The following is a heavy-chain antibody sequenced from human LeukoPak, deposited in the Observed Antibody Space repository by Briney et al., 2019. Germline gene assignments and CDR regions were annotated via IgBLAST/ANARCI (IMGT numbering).Heavy chain of an antibody. CDR3: ARGPRYSYGFFDY. D-gene: IGHD5-18*01. CDR1: GGSFSGYY. V-gene: IGHV4-34*01. CDR2: INHSGST. J-gene: IGHJ4*02. Sequence: PSETLSLTCAVYGGSFSGYYWSWIRQPPGKGLEWIGEINHSGSTNYNPSLKSRVTISVDTSKNQFSLKLSSVTAADTAVYYCARGPRYSYGFFDYWGQGTLVTVSS.